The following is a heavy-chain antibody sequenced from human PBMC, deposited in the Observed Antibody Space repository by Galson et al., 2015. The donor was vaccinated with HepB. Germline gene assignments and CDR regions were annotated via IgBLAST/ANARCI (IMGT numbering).Heavy chain of an antibody. CDR2: VSYHGTT. D-gene: IGHD6-6*01. V-gene: IGHV4-59*01. J-gene: IGHJ4*02. CDR3: ARSNTGLTSRPFDY. CDR1: GGSISSYY. Sequence: CTVSGGSISSYYWPWIRQPPGKGLGWIGYVSYHGTTNYNPSLKSRVTISVDTSNNRFSLNLNYVTAADTAVYYCARSNTGLTSRPFDYWGQGTLVTVSS.